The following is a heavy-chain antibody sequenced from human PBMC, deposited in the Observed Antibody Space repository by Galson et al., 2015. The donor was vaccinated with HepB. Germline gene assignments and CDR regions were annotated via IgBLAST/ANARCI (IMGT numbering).Heavy chain of an antibody. Sequence: SLRLSCAASGFMFSNAWMSWVRQAPGKGLEWVGRIKSKADGGTTDYAAPVKGRFTILRDDSKNTLYLQMNSLKTEDTAVYYCAISNAVNYWGQGALVTVSS. D-gene: IGHD3-16*02. CDR3: AISNAVNY. J-gene: IGHJ4*02. CDR1: GFMFSNAW. V-gene: IGHV3-15*01. CDR2: IKSKADGGTT.